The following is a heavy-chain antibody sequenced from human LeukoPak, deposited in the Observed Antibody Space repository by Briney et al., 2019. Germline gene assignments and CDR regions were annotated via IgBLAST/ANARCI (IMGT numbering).Heavy chain of an antibody. Sequence: SQTLSLTCAISGDSVSRNSAAWNWIRQSLSRGLEWLGRTYYRSKWYNDYAVSVKSRITINPDTSENQFSLQLNSVTPEDTAVYYCARAPLGSGSYCFDYWGQGTLVTVSS. V-gene: IGHV6-1*01. CDR2: TYYRSKWYN. J-gene: IGHJ4*02. CDR1: GDSVSRNSAA. D-gene: IGHD3-10*01. CDR3: ARAPLGSGSYCFDY.